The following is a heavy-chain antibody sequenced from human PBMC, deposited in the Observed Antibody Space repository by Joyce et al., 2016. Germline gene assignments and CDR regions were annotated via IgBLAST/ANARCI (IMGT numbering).Heavy chain of an antibody. CDR3: ARTIGGSGSYHAWLDP. J-gene: IGHJ5*02. CDR2: IYYSGIT. CDR1: GGPMDNFY. V-gene: IGHV4-59*01. D-gene: IGHD3-10*01. Sequence: QVQLQESGPGLVKPSETLSLTCTVTGGPMDNFYWHWIRRPPGKGLEWIGHIYYSGITDYNPPLKSRVTMSVDTSKNHFSLTLNSVTAEDTAVYYCARTIGGSGSYHAWLDPWGQGTLVTVSS.